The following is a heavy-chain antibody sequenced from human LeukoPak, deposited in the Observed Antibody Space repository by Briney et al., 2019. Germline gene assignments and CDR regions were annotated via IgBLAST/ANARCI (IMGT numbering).Heavy chain of an antibody. CDR3: ARDTYHYDSSGYYKAFDI. CDR1: GGTFSSYA. V-gene: IGHV1-69*04. Sequence: SVKVSCKASGGTFSSYAISWVRQAPGQGLEWMGRIIPILGIANYAQKFQGRVTITADKSTSTAYMELSSLRSEDTAVYYCARDTYHYDSSGYYKAFDIWGQGTMVTVSS. CDR2: IIPILGIA. J-gene: IGHJ3*02. D-gene: IGHD3-22*01.